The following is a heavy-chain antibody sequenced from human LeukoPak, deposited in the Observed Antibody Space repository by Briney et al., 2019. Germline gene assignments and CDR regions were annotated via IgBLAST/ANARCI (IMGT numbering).Heavy chain of an antibody. CDR3: ARETYCSGGSCYKGNAFDI. V-gene: IGHV3-48*03. CDR1: GFTFSSYE. Sequence: GGSLRLSCAASGFTFSSYEMNWVRQAPGKGLEWVSYISSSGSTIYYADSVKGRFTISRDNAKNSLYLQMNSLRADDTAVYYCARETYCSGGSCYKGNAFDIWGQGTMVTVSS. D-gene: IGHD2-15*01. CDR2: ISSSGSTI. J-gene: IGHJ3*02.